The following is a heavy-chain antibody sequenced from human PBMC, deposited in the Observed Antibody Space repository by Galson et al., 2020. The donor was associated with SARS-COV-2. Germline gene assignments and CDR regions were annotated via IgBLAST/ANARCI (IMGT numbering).Heavy chain of an antibody. CDR3: ARLRGPLRFLEWLERYPMGYYGMDV. CDR2: IYPGDSDT. CDR1: GYSFTSYW. Sequence: KIGESLKISCKGSGYSFTSYWIGWVRQMPGKGLEWMGIIYPGDSDTRYSPSFQGQVTISADKSISTAYLQWSSLKASDTAMYYCARLRGPLRFLEWLERYPMGYYGMDVWGQGTTVTVSS. D-gene: IGHD3-3*01. J-gene: IGHJ6*02. V-gene: IGHV5-51*01.